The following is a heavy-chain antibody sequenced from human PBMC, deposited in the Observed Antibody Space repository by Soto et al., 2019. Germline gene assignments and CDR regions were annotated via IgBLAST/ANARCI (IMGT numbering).Heavy chain of an antibody. Sequence: SVKVSCKASGGTFSSYAISWVRQAPGQGLEWMGGIIPIFGTANYAQKFQGRVTITADESTSTAYMELSSLRSEDTAVYYCARGDYYDSSGYYSNYYYYGMDVWGQGTTVTVSS. D-gene: IGHD3-22*01. J-gene: IGHJ6*02. CDR2: IIPIFGTA. V-gene: IGHV1-69*13. CDR3: ARGDYYDSSGYYSNYYYYGMDV. CDR1: GGTFSSYA.